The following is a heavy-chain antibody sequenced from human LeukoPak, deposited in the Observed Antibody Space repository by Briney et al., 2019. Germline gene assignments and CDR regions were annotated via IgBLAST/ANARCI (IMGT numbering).Heavy chain of an antibody. CDR1: GGSFSGYY. V-gene: IGHV4-34*01. CDR2: INHSGST. CDR3: ARGIAAGFDY. D-gene: IGHD6-13*01. Sequence: TPSETLSLTCAVYGGSFSGYYWSWIRQPPGKGLEWIGEINHSGSTNYNPSLKSRVTISVDTSKNQFSLKLSSVTAADTAVYYCARGIAAGFDYWGQGTLVTVSS. J-gene: IGHJ4*02.